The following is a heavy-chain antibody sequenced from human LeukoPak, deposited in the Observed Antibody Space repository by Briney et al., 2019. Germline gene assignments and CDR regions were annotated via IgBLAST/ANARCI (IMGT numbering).Heavy chain of an antibody. CDR1: GGSISSSSYY. Sequence: SETLSLTCTVSGGSISSSSYYWDWIRQPPGKGLEWIGGGSESGGTKFNPSLKSRVTISADTSKNQFSLKLNSVTAADTAVYYCAKNGQSGFSFDPWGQGTLVTVSS. V-gene: IGHV4-39*07. CDR3: AKNGQSGFSFDP. D-gene: IGHD3-3*01. J-gene: IGHJ5*02. CDR2: GSESGGT.